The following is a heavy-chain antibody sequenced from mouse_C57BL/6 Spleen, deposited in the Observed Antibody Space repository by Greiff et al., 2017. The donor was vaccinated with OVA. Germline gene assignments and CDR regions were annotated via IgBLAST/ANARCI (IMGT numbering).Heavy chain of an antibody. CDR3: ARGWYFDV. Sequence: QVQLKESGPELVKPGASVKISCKASGYAFSSSWMNWVKQRPGTGLEWIGRIYPGDGDTNYNGKFKGKATLTADKSSSTAYMQLSSLTSEDSAVYFCARGWYFDVWGTGTTVTVSS. CDR1: GYAFSSSW. J-gene: IGHJ1*03. V-gene: IGHV1-82*01. CDR2: IYPGDGDT.